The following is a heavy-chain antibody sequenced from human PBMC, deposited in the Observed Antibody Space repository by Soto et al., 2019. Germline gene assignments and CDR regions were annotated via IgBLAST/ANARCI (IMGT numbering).Heavy chain of an antibody. D-gene: IGHD5-12*01. V-gene: IGHV3-30*18. CDR3: AKDLREMATIRPDF. CDR1: GFTFSSFG. CDR2: ISYDGIDK. Sequence: QVQLVESGGGVVQPGGSLRLSCAASGFTFSSFGIHWVRQAPGKGLEWVAVISYDGIDKNYGHSVKGRFTISSENSKNMVYLQMNSLRAEDTAVYYCAKDLREMATIRPDFWGQGILVTVSS. J-gene: IGHJ4*02.